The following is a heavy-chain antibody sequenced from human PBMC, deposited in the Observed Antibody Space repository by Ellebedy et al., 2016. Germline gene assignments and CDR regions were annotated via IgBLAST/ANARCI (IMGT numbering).Heavy chain of an antibody. CDR3: RQGHYADY. Sequence: GGSLRLSXAASGLTSRNFLMSWVRQAPGKGLEWVSTISGNGDKRDFADSVKGRFTISRDNSRNTLHLQMNNLRGEDTAVYYCRQGHYADYWGQGTLVTVSS. J-gene: IGHJ4*02. CDR2: ISGNGDKR. CDR1: GLTSRNFL. V-gene: IGHV3-23*01.